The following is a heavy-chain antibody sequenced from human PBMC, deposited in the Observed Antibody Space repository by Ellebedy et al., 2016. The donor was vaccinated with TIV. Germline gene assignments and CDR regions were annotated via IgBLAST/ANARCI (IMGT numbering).Heavy chain of an antibody. CDR1: GYTFTSYG. CDR3: ARGVHCSGGSCYGDY. CDR2: ISAYNGNT. Sequence: ASVKVSCKASGYTFTSYGISWVRQAPGQGLEWMGWISAYNGNTNYAQKLQGRVTMTPDTSTSTAYMELRSLRSDDTAVYYCARGVHCSGGSCYGDYWGQGTLVTVSS. D-gene: IGHD2-15*01. J-gene: IGHJ4*02. V-gene: IGHV1-18*04.